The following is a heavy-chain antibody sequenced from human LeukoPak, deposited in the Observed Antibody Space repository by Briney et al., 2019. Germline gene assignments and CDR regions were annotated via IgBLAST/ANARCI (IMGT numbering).Heavy chain of an antibody. V-gene: IGHV4-59*08. J-gene: IGHJ4*02. CDR2: IYYSGST. D-gene: IGHD6-13*01. CDR1: GGSISSYY. CDR3: ARLGPYSSSWYDY. Sequence: SETLSLTCTVSGGSISSYYWSWIRQPPGKGLEWIGYIYYSGSTNYNPSLKSRVTISVDTSKNQFSLKPSSVTAADTAVYYCARLGPYSSSWYDYWGQGTLVTVSS.